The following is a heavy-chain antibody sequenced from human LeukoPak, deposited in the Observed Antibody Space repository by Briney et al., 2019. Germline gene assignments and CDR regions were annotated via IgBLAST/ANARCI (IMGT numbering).Heavy chain of an antibody. CDR2: IYYSGIT. CDR1: GDSISSRDYY. D-gene: IGHD3-10*01. V-gene: IGHV4-39*01. Sequence: SETLSLTCTVSGDSISSRDYYWGWVRQPPGKGLEWIGSIYYSGITYYNPSLKSRVTISVDTSKNQFSLKLTSVIAADPAVFYCARHTGSNYFDYWGQGTLVTVSS. CDR3: ARHTGSNYFDY. J-gene: IGHJ4*02.